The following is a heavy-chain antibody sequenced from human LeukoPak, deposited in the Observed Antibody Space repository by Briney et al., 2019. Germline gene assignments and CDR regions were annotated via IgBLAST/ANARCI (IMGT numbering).Heavy chain of an antibody. CDR2: IYYSGST. J-gene: IGHJ5*02. V-gene: IGHV4-39*01. CDR3: ARQGNYYDSSGYYYDWFDP. CDR1: GGSISSSSYY. Sequence: SETLSLTCTVSGGSISSSSYYWGWIRQPPGKGLEWIGSIYYSGSTYYNPSLKSRVTISVDTSKNQFSMKLSSVTAADTAVYYCARQGNYYDSSGYYYDWFDPWGQGTLVTVSS. D-gene: IGHD3-22*01.